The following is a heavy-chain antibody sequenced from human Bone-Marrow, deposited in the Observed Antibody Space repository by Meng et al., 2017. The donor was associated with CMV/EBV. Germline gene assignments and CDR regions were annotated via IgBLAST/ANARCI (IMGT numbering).Heavy chain of an antibody. CDR1: GAPFSGY. CDR3: APGFRSWSGSYSS. Sequence: QVPPPPWGAGLFKPSETLSLPCGVYGAPFSGYWSWVRQPPGKGLEWIGEITHSGSTNYNVSLKSRVTISIDTSKNQFSLKLSSVTATDTAVYYCAPGFRSWSGSYSSWGQGTLVTVSS. J-gene: IGHJ4*02. D-gene: IGHD1-26*01. V-gene: IGHV4-34*01. CDR2: ITHSGST.